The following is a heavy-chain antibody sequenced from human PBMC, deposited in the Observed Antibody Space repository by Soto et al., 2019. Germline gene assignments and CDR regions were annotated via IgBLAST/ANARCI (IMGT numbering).Heavy chain of an antibody. V-gene: IGHV1-46*01. Sequence: ASVKVSCKASGYTFTTYHMHWVRQAPGQGLEWMGIINPSVGSTSYAQKFQGRVTMTRDTSTSTVYMELSSLRSGDTAMYYCASVKDSSGRDYWGQGTLVTVSS. CDR3: ASVKDSSGRDY. CDR2: INPSVGST. D-gene: IGHD6-19*01. J-gene: IGHJ4*02. CDR1: GYTFTTYH.